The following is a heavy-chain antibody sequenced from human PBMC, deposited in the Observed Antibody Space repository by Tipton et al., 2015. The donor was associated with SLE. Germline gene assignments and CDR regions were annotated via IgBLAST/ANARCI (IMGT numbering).Heavy chain of an antibody. V-gene: IGHV4-31*11. CDR3: AREHIVVVPTGDVQHYYYFMDV. CDR1: GGSISSAGDY. Sequence: TLSLTCAVSGGSISSAGDYWSWIRHHPGKGLEWIGYIFYSGSTYYNPSLKSRLTISLGTSKNHFSLKLSSVTAADTAVYYCAREHIVVVPTGDVQHYYYFMDVWGKGTTVTVSS. CDR2: IFYSGST. D-gene: IGHD2-2*01. J-gene: IGHJ6*03.